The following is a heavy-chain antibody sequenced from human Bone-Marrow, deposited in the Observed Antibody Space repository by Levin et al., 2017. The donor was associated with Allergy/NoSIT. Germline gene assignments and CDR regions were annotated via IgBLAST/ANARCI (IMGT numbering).Heavy chain of an antibody. CDR3: ARSYCGGDCPLPGAFDY. D-gene: IGHD2-21*02. J-gene: IGHJ4*02. V-gene: IGHV4-30-2*01. Sequence: LRLSCAVSGGSISSGGYSWSWIRQPPGKGLEWIGYIYHSGSTYYNPSLKSRVTISVDRSKNQFSLKLSSVTAADTAVYYCARSYCGGDCPLPGAFDYWGQGTLVTVSS. CDR2: IYHSGST. CDR1: GGSISSGGYS.